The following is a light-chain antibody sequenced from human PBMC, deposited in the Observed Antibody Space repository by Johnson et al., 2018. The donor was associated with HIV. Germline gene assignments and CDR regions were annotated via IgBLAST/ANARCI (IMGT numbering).Light chain of an antibody. J-gene: IGLJ1*01. CDR1: SSNIGNNY. CDR2: DNN. CDR3: GTWDSSLSAYV. Sequence: QSVLTQPPSVSAAPGQKVTISCSGSSSNIGNNYVSWYQQLPGTAPKLLIYDNNKRPSGTPDRFSGSKSGTSTTLGITGLQTGDEDDYYCGTWDSSLSAYVFGTGTKVTVL. V-gene: IGLV1-51*01.